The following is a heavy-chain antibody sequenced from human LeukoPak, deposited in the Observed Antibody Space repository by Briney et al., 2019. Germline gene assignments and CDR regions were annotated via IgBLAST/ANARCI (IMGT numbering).Heavy chain of an antibody. CDR1: GFTFSSYW. CDR3: ARALPRDYFDY. V-gene: IGHV3-7*01. J-gene: IGHJ4*02. D-gene: IGHD5/OR15-5a*01. Sequence: PGGSLRLSCAASGFTFSSYWMSWVRQAPGKGLEWVANIKQDGSEKYYVDSVKGRFTISRDNAKNSLYLQRNSLRAEDTAVYYCARALPRDYFDYWGQGTLATVSS. CDR2: IKQDGSEK.